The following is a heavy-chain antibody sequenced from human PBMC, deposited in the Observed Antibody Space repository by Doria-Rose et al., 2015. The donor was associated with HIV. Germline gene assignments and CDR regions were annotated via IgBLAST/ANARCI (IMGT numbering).Heavy chain of an antibody. D-gene: IGHD1-26*01. J-gene: IGHJ4*02. CDR1: GYTFGDHA. CDR2: IRSKAYGGTK. CDR3: ARVGWELLYFFDY. V-gene: IGHV3-49*03. Sequence: VQSGGGLVQPGRSLRLSCTASGYTFGDHAMSWFRQASGKGLEWIGFIRSKAYGGTKEYAASVKGRVTISRDDSKSIAYLQLNSLKTEDTAVYFCARVGWELLYFFDYWGQGTLVTVSS.